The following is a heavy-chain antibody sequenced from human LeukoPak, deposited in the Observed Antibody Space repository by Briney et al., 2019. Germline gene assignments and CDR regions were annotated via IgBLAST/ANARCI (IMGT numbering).Heavy chain of an antibody. CDR3: ARGGKQWLVRYDYYGMDV. V-gene: IGHV3-30*04. D-gene: IGHD6-19*01. J-gene: IGHJ6*04. CDR2: ISYDGSNK. CDR1: GFTFSSYA. Sequence: PGRSLRFSCAASGFTFSSYAMHGVRQAPGKGLEWVAVISYDGSNKYYADSVKGRFTISRDNSKNTLYLQMNSLRAEDTAVYYCARGGKQWLVRYDYYGMDVWGKGTTVTVSS.